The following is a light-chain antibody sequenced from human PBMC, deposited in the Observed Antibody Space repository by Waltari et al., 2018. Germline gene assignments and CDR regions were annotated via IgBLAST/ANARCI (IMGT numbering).Light chain of an antibody. CDR1: KSVSSSY. CDR2: GAY. Sequence: EIVLTQSPGTLSLSPEARATLSCRASKSVSSSYSAWYQQKPVQAPRLLIYGAYGSATGIPDRFSGSGSGTDFTLTISRLEPEDFAVYYCQQYGSSPMYTFGQGTKLEIK. J-gene: IGKJ2*01. V-gene: IGKV3-20*01. CDR3: QQYGSSPMYT.